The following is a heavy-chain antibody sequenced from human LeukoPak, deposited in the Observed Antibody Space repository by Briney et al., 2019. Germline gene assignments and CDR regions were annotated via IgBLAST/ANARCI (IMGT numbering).Heavy chain of an antibody. J-gene: IGHJ4*02. Sequence: VSVKVSCKASGYTFTGYYMHWVRQAPGQGLEWMGWINPNSGGTNYAQKFQGRVTMTRDTSISTAYMELSRLRSDDTAVYYCARVPYDYVGYFDYWGQGNLVTVSS. D-gene: IGHD3-16*01. CDR1: GYTFTGYY. CDR3: ARVPYDYVGYFDY. CDR2: INPNSGGT. V-gene: IGHV1-2*02.